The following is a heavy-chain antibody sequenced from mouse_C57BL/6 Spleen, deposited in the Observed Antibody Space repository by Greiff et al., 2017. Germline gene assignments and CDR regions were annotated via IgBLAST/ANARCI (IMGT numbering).Heavy chain of an antibody. CDR3: ARHGGLYGSSYFDY. CDR1: GFTFSSYG. D-gene: IGHD1-1*01. V-gene: IGHV5-6*01. Sequence: EVQLQQSGGDLVKPGGSLKLSCAASGFTFSSYGMSWVRQTPDKRLEWVATISSGGSYTYYPDSVKGRFTISRDNAKNTLYLQMSSLKSEDTAMYYCARHGGLYGSSYFDYWGQGTTLTVSS. J-gene: IGHJ2*01. CDR2: ISSGGSYT.